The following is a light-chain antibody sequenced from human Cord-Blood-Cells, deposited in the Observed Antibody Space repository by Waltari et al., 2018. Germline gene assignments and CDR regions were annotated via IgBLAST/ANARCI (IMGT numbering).Light chain of an antibody. Sequence: EIVLTQSPGTLSLSPGERATLSCRASQSVSSSYLAWYQQKPGQAPRLLIYGASSRATGIPDRLSGSGSGTDFTLTISRLEPEDVAVYYCQQYGSSPRTFGQGTNVEI. J-gene: IGKJ1*01. CDR3: QQYGSSPRT. CDR2: GAS. CDR1: QSVSSSY. V-gene: IGKV3-20*01.